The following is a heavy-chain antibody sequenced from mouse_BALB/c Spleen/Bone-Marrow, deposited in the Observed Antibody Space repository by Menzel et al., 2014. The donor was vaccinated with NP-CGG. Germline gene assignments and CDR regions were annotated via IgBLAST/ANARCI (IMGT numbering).Heavy chain of an antibody. CDR3: ARYGGRSYDGFAY. Sequence: VKLMESGAELAKPGASVKLSCEASGYTFTIYWMHWVKQRPGQGLEWIGYINLSTGYTEYNQKFKDKATLTADKSSSTAYKQQSIRTAEDSAVYYCARYGGRSYDGFAYWGQGTLVTVSA. V-gene: IGHV1-7*01. D-gene: IGHD2-12*01. CDR2: INLSTGYT. J-gene: IGHJ3*01. CDR1: GYTFTIYW.